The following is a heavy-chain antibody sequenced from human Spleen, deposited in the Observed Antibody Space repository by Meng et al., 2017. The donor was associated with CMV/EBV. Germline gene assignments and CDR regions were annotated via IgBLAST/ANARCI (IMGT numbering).Heavy chain of an antibody. CDR2: INHSGST. D-gene: IGHD5-24*01. Sequence: QVQLQQGGAGRVKPSDTLSRTCAVYCWYFRWYCLSWSRQPPGKGLEGSGEINHSGSTNYNPSLKSRVTISVDTSKNQFSLKLSSVTAADTAVYYCARGGGRWLQPRALWYWGQGTLVTVSS. V-gene: IGHV4-34*01. J-gene: IGHJ4*02. CDR1: CWYFRWYC. CDR3: ARGGGRWLQPRALWY.